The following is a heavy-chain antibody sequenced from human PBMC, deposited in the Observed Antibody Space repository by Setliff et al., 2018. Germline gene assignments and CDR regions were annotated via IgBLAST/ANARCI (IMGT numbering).Heavy chain of an antibody. CDR2: VIQVGAG. V-gene: IGHV3-23*01. J-gene: IGHJ4*02. CDR3: AKDRVNDGFWDFDS. Sequence: GGSLRLSCAASGFTFRDYSMVWVRQVPGKGLEWVAGVIQVGAGVYADSMKGRSTISRDNSKNTLFLQVNYVRVDDTATYYCAKDRVNDGFWDFDSWGQGIVVTVSS. CDR1: GFTFRDYS. D-gene: IGHD1-26*01.